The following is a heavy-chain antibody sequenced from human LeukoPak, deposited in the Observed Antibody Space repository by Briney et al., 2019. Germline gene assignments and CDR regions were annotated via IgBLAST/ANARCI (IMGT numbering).Heavy chain of an antibody. CDR1: GYSISSGYY. V-gene: IGHV4-38-2*01. D-gene: IGHD4-17*01. J-gene: IGHJ4*02. Sequence: SETLSLTCAVSGYSISSGYYWGWIRQPPGKGLEWIGSIYHSGSTYYNPSLKSRVTISVDTSKNQFSLQLSSVTAADTAVYYCARIPSYGDPIDYWGQGTLVTVSS. CDR3: ARIPSYGDPIDY. CDR2: IYHSGST.